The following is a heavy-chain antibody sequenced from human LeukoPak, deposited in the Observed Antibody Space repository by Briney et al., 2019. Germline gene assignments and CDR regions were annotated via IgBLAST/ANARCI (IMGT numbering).Heavy chain of an antibody. V-gene: IGHV3-23*01. Sequence: GGSLRLSCAGSGFTFSNYAMTWVRQAAGKGLEWVATIDGSGGTTYYADSVKGRFTIFRDNFENTLNLQMNSLRAEDTALYYCAKSPRGFGIIIIGHYYYYMDVWGKGTTVTVSS. CDR1: GFTFSNYA. J-gene: IGHJ6*03. D-gene: IGHD3-3*01. CDR2: IDGSGGTT. CDR3: AKSPRGFGIIIIGHYYYYMDV.